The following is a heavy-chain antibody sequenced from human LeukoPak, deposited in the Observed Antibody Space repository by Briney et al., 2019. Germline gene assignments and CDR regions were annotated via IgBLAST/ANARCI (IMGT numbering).Heavy chain of an antibody. D-gene: IGHD2-15*01. CDR2: IYTSGST. CDR1: GGSISSYY. CDR3: ARDPHQYCSGGSCYYNWFDP. J-gene: IGHJ5*02. V-gene: IGHV4-4*07. Sequence: PSETLSLTCTVSGGSISSYYWSWIRQPAGKGLEWIGRIYTSGSTNYNPSLKSRVTMSADTSKNQFSLKLSSVTAADTAVYYCARDPHQYCSGGSCYYNWFDPWGQGTLVTVSS.